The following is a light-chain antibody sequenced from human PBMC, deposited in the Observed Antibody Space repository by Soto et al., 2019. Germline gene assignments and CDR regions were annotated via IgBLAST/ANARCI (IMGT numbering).Light chain of an antibody. CDR1: QSVNSN. CDR2: GAS. CDR3: QQFHYWWT. V-gene: IGKV3-15*01. J-gene: IGKJ1*01. Sequence: EIMITQSPVTLSVSPGERATLSCRASQSVNSNLAWYQQKPGQAPRLLIYGASTRATGIPASFIGNGSGTEFTLTASSLQPEDFAVYYCQQFHYWWTFGQGTKV.